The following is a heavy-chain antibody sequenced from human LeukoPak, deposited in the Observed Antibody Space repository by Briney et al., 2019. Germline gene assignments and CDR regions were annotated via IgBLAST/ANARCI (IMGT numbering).Heavy chain of an antibody. D-gene: IGHD6-19*01. J-gene: IGHJ4*02. V-gene: IGHV3-33*01. CDR2: IWYDGSNK. CDR3: ARPNSSGRSVRVDY. Sequence: GGSLRLSCAASGFTFSSYGMHWVRQAPGKGLEWVAVIWYDGSNKYYADSVKGRFTISRDNSKNTLYLQMNSLRAEDTDVYYCARPNSSGRSVRVDYWGQGTLVTVSS. CDR1: GFTFSSYG.